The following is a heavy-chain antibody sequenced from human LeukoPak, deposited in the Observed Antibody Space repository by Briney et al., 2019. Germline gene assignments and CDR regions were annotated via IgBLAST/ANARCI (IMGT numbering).Heavy chain of an antibody. CDR1: GGSMRTYQ. J-gene: IGHJ4*02. CDR3: ARGDSNYYDSSGCSY. V-gene: IGHV4-59*12. D-gene: IGHD3-22*01. CDR2: IYNSEST. Sequence: PSETLSLTCTVSGGSMRTYQWSWIRQPPGKGLEWIGNIYNSESTNYNPSLKSRVTISVDTSKNQFSLKLSSVTAADTAVYYCARGDSNYYDSSGCSYWGQGTLVTVSS.